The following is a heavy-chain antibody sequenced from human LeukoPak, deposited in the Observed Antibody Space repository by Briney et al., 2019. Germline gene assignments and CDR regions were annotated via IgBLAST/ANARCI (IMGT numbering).Heavy chain of an antibody. CDR2: IYPGDSDT. V-gene: IGHV5-51*01. CDR1: GYSFTSYW. J-gene: IGHJ3*02. Sequence: RLGESLKISSKCSGYSFTSYWIGLVRQMPGKGLEWMGIIYPGDSDTRYSPSFQGQVTISADKSISTAYLQWSSLTASDTAMYYCARRPSDILTGYSWDDAFDIWGQGTMVTVSS. D-gene: IGHD3-9*01. CDR3: ARRPSDILTGYSWDDAFDI.